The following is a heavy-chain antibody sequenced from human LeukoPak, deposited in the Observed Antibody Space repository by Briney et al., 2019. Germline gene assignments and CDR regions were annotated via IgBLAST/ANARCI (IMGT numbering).Heavy chain of an antibody. Sequence: PGGSLRLSCAASGFTFSSYNMNWVRQAPGKGLGWVSYISTSGSSIYYADSVKGRFTISRDNAKNSLYLQMNRLRDEDTAVYYCAGQTYSVHHWGQGTLVTVSS. CDR3: AGQTYSVHH. CDR2: ISTSGSSI. J-gene: IGHJ5*02. CDR1: GFTFSSYN. D-gene: IGHD2-15*01. V-gene: IGHV3-48*02.